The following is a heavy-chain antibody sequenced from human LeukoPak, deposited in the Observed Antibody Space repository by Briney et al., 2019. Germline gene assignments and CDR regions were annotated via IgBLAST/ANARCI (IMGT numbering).Heavy chain of an antibody. V-gene: IGHV3-7*02. CDR3: ASRGPFDY. CDR2: IKQDGSDK. Sequence: GGSLRLSCAASGFTFSSYAMSWVRQAPGKGLEWVANIKQDGSDKYYVDSVKGRFAISRDNSKNTLCLQMNSLRAEDTAVYYCASRGPFDYWGQGTLVTVSS. J-gene: IGHJ4*02. CDR1: GFTFSSYA.